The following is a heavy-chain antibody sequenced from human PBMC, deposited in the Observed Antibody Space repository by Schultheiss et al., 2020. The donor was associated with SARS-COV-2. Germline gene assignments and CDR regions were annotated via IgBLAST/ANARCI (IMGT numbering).Heavy chain of an antibody. CDR2: IYYSGST. V-gene: IGHV4-59*01. CDR3: AGHDGETFDF. D-gene: IGHD4-17*01. CDR1: GGSISSYY. Sequence: SETLSLTCTVSGGSISSYYWSWIRQPPGKGLEWIGYIYYSGSTYYNPSLKSRVTISVDTSKNQFSLKLSSVTAADTAVYYCAGHDGETFDFWGQGTLVTVSS. J-gene: IGHJ4*02.